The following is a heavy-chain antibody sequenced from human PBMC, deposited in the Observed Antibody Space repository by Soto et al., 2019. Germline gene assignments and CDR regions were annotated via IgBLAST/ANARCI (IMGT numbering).Heavy chain of an antibody. V-gene: IGHV3-23*01. D-gene: IGHD1-26*01. CDR3: ARTIRVGATEIDD. CDR2: ISGSGGST. Sequence: GGSLRLSCAASGFTFSSYAMSWVRQAPGKGLEWVSAISGSGGSTYYADSVKGRFTISRDNSKNTLFLQMNSLRVEDTGLYYCARTIRVGATEIDDWGQGTLVTAPQ. J-gene: IGHJ4*02. CDR1: GFTFSSYA.